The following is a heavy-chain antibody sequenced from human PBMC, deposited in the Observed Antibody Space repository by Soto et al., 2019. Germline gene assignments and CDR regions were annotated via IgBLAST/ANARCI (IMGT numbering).Heavy chain of an antibody. CDR1: GYTFTGYA. Sequence: QVQLVQSGAEEKKPGASVKVSCKASGYTFTGYAMHWVRQAPGQRREWMGWINAGNGNTKYSQKFRGRVTITRDTSGSTAYMELSSLRSEDTAVYCCAGAVAVPADFDYWGQGTLVTVSS. CDR2: INAGNGNT. J-gene: IGHJ4*02. V-gene: IGHV1-3*05. CDR3: AGAVAVPADFDY. D-gene: IGHD6-19*01.